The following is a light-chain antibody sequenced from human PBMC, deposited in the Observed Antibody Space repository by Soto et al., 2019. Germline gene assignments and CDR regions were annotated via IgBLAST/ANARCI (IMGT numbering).Light chain of an antibody. J-gene: IGLJ1*01. Sequence: QSVLTQPASVSGSPGQSMTISCTGTSSDVGGYNYVSWYQQHPGKAPKLMIYDVSNRPSGVSNRFSGSKSGNTASLTISVLQAEDEADYYCSSYTSSSTEVFGTGTKVTVL. CDR2: DVS. V-gene: IGLV2-14*01. CDR3: SSYTSSSTEV. CDR1: SSDVGGYNY.